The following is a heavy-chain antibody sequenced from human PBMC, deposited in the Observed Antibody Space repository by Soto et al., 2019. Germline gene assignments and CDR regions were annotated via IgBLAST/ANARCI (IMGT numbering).Heavy chain of an antibody. CDR1: GFTFSSYS. CDR2: ISSSSSYI. Sequence: GGSLRLSCAASGFTFSSYSMNWVRQAPGKGLEWVSSISSSSSYIYYADSVKGRFTISRDNAKNSLYLQMNSLRAEDTAVYYCARDRGTVVTSNWGQGTLVTVSS. V-gene: IGHV3-21*01. D-gene: IGHD2-21*02. CDR3: ARDRGTVVTSN. J-gene: IGHJ4*02.